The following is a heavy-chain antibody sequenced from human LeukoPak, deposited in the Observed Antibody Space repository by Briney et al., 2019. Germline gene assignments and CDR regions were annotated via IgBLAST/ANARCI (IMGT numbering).Heavy chain of an antibody. CDR1: GFTFSSYS. Sequence: GGSLRLSCAASGFTFSSYSMNWVRQAPGKGLEWVAIIKQDGTEKYYVDSVKGRFTISRDNAKNSLYLQMSSLRAEDTAVYYCARGVGATHFDYWGQGTLVTVSS. CDR2: IKQDGTEK. J-gene: IGHJ4*02. V-gene: IGHV3-7*04. D-gene: IGHD1-26*01. CDR3: ARGVGATHFDY.